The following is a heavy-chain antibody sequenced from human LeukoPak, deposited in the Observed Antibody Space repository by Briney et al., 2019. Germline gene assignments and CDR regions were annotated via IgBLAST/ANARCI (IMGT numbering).Heavy chain of an antibody. CDR1: GFTFDDYA. CDR3: AKDSYASGRPLHTFDV. Sequence: GGSLRLSCAASGFTFDDYAMHWVRQAPGKGLEWVSGISGDGASTHYAESAKGQFTISRDNSQNTLFLQMNSLRVEDTAIYYCAKDSYASGRPLHTFDVWGQGTMVTVSS. D-gene: IGHD3-10*01. CDR2: ISGDGAST. J-gene: IGHJ3*01. V-gene: IGHV3-23*01.